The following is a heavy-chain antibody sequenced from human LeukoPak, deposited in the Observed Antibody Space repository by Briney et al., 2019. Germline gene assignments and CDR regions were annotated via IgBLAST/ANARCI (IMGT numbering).Heavy chain of an antibody. CDR2: ISSSGSTI. J-gene: IGHJ4*02. D-gene: IGHD3-16*02. CDR1: GFTFSRYE. CDR3: ARDPMITFGGVIVHYFDY. Sequence: GGSLRLSCAASGFTFSRYEMNWVRQAPGKGLEWVSYISSSGSTIYYADSVKGRFTISRDNAKNSLYLQMNSLRAEDTAVYYCARDPMITFGGVIVHYFDYWGQGTPVTVSS. V-gene: IGHV3-48*03.